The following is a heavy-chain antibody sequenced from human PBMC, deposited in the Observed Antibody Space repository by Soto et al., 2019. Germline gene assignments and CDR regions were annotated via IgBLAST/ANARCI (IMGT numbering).Heavy chain of an antibody. J-gene: IGHJ2*01. CDR1: GGTFSSYA. CDR3: ARAGPFYDSSAPGYFDL. D-gene: IGHD3-22*01. CDR2: IIPIFGTA. V-gene: IGHV1-69*06. Sequence: QVQLVQSGAEVKKPGSSVKVSCKASGGTFSSYAISWVRQAPGQGLEWMGGIIPIFGTANYAQKFQGRVTITADKSTSTAYMELGSLRSEDTAVYYCARAGPFYDSSAPGYFDLWGRGTLVTVSS.